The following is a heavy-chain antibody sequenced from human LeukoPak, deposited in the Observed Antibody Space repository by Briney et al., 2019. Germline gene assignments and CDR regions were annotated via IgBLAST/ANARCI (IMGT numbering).Heavy chain of an antibody. D-gene: IGHD4-17*01. Sequence: KTSETLSLTCDVSGYSIRGGSYWGWIRQPPGKGLEWIGCMFHSGDTYHNPSLKSRVTISADTSKNQFSLKLTSVTAADTAVYYCAKVGAYGDYARHDYWGQGTLVTVSS. CDR3: AKVGAYGDYARHDY. J-gene: IGHJ4*02. CDR1: GYSIRGGSY. CDR2: MFHSGDT. V-gene: IGHV4-38-2*01.